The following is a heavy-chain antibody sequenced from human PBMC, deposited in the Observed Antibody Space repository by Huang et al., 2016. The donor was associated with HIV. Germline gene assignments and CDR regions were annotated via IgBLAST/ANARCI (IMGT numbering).Heavy chain of an antibody. CDR1: GFDFSSYA. CDR3: ARGGILGTSWYRPFDY. CDR2: ISNDGNNM. Sequence: QVQLGESGGGVVQPAKSLRLSCAASGFDFSSYAMNWVRQAPGKGPKWVAGISNDGNNMYYSDSVKCRFISSRDNSKNTLYLQMNSLRGEDTASYYWARGGILGTSWYRPFDYWGQGTLVTVSS. V-gene: IGHV3-30-3*01. D-gene: IGHD6-13*01. J-gene: IGHJ4*02.